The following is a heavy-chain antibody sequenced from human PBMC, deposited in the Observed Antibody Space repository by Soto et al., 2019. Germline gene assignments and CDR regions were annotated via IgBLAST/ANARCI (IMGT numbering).Heavy chain of an antibody. V-gene: IGHV1-3*01. Sequence: GASVKVSCKASGYIFTTYSLHWVRQAPGQGLEWMAWINPGDGDTKFSERFQGRVTLTRDTSASAAYMELFSLRSEDTAVYYCARTLSGTPDYWGQGTPVTVSS. CDR3: ARTLSGTPDY. J-gene: IGHJ4*02. CDR1: GYIFTTYS. D-gene: IGHD1-26*01. CDR2: INPGDGDT.